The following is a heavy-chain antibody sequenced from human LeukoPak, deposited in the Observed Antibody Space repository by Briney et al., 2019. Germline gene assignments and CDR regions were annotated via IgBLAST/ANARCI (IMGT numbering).Heavy chain of an antibody. V-gene: IGHV4-30-4*01. Sequence: SETLSLTCTVSGGSINSGIYYWSWFRQPPGKGLEWIGYIYYTGHAYYTPSLQSRATLSADTSRNQFSLNLTSVTAADTAVYYCARGAESEIFFDYWGQGTLVTVSS. CDR3: ARGAESEIFFDY. CDR1: GGSINSGIYY. D-gene: IGHD2-15*01. CDR2: IYYTGHA. J-gene: IGHJ4*02.